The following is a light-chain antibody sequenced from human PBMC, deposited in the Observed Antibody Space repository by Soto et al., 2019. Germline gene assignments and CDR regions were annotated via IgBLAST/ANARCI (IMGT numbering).Light chain of an antibody. J-gene: IGKJ2*01. CDR3: QQYHNWPPYT. CDR1: QSVSSN. Sequence: EIVMTQSPATLSLSPGERANLTCRASQSVSSNLAWYQQKPGQAPSSLIYGASTRATGIPARFSGSGSGTEFALTISILKSEDFEVYYCQQYHNWPPYTFGQGTNLEIK. V-gene: IGKV3-15*01. CDR2: GAS.